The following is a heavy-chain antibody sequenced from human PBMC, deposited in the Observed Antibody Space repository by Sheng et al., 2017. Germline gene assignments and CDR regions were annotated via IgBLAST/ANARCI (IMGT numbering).Heavy chain of an antibody. D-gene: IGHD2-2*01. CDR3: AKDLGTRYCSSTSCYDYYYYGMDV. CDR1: GFTFDDYA. J-gene: IGHJ6*02. CDR2: ISWDGGST. V-gene: IGHV3-43D*04. Sequence: EVQLVESGGVVVQPGGSLRLSCAASGFTFDDYAMHWVRQAPGKGLEWVSLISWDGGSTYYADSVKGRFTISRDNSKNSLYLQMNSLRAEDTALYYYAKDLGTRYCSSTSCYDYYYYGMDVWGQ.